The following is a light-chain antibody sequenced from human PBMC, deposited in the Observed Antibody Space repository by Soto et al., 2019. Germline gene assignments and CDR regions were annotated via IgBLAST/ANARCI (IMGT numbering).Light chain of an antibody. V-gene: IGLV2-14*01. Sequence: QSALTQPASVSGSPGQSITISCTGTSSDVGGYNYVSWYQQHPGNAPHLMIYEVSNRPSGVSNRFSGSKSGNTASLPISRLQAEDEADYYCSSYPRSSTLVFGGGTKLTVL. CDR3: SSYPRSSTLV. CDR1: SSDVGGYNY. CDR2: EVS. J-gene: IGLJ2*01.